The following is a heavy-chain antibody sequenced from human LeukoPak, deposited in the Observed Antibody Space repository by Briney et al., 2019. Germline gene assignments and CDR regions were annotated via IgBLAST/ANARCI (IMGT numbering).Heavy chain of an antibody. J-gene: IGHJ3*02. D-gene: IGHD3-22*01. CDR2: IYYSGST. CDR1: GGSISSSSYY. Sequence: PSETLSLTCTVSGGSISSSSYYWGWIRQPPGKGLEWIGSIYYSGSTYYNPSLKSRVTISVDTSKNQFSLKLSSVTAADTAVYYCARDLRIGGYYDSSGPARAFDIWGQGTMVTVSS. CDR3: ARDLRIGGYYDSSGPARAFDI. V-gene: IGHV4-39*07.